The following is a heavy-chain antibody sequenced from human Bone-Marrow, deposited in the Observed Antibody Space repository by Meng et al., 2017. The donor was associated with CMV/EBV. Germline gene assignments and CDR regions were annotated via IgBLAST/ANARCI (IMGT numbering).Heavy chain of an antibody. J-gene: IGHJ6*02. V-gene: IGHV3-66*02. CDR1: GFTVSDNY. Sequence: GESLKISCAASGFTVSDNYMTWVRQAPGKGLEWVSSLYSGDRRNYAESVKGRFTISRDNAKSTLYLQMNNRRTEDTALYYWSAPGHSNGQFYYYGMDVWGQGTTVTVSS. CDR2: LYSGDRR. D-gene: IGHD5-18*01. CDR3: SAPGHSNGQFYYYGMDV.